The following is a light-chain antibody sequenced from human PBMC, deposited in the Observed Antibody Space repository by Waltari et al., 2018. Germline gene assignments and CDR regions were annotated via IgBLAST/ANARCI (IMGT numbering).Light chain of an antibody. CDR3: SSYAGSNNLV. CDR1: SSDVGGYNY. J-gene: IGLJ3*02. V-gene: IGLV2-8*01. CDR2: EVN. Sequence: QSALTQPPSASGSPGQTVTISCTGTSSDVGGYNYVSWYQQHPGKAPKPIIYEVNKRPSGVPERFSGSKSGNTASLTVSGLQAEDEADYYCSSYAGSNNLVFGGGTKLTVL.